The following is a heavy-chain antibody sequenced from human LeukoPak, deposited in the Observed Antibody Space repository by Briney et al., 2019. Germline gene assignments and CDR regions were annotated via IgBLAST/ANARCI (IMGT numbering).Heavy chain of an antibody. CDR3: VKSTPYSSGWFDSYDY. CDR1: GFTFGDYT. D-gene: IGHD6-19*01. CDR2: INGDGGST. J-gene: IGHJ4*02. Sequence: GGSLRLSCAASGFTFGDYTMHWVRQRPGKGLQWVALINGDGGSTYYANSMKGRITISRDNSKNSLYLQMTGLRGDDTALYYCVKSTPYSSGWFDSYDYWGRGTLVTVSS. V-gene: IGHV3-43*01.